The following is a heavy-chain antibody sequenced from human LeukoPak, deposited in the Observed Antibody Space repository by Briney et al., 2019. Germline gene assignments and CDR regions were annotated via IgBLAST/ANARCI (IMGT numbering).Heavy chain of an antibody. Sequence: GGSLRLSCAASGFTFSSYAMSWFRQAPGKGLEWVSAISGSGGSTYYADSVKGRFTISRDNSKNTLYLQMNSLRAEDTAVYYCAKIPNLLYSRYFDYWGQGTLVTVSS. CDR1: GFTFSSYA. CDR3: AKIPNLLYSRYFDY. V-gene: IGHV3-23*01. CDR2: ISGSGGST. D-gene: IGHD4-11*01. J-gene: IGHJ4*02.